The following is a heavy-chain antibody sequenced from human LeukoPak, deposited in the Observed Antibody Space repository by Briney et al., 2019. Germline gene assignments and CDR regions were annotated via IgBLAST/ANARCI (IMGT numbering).Heavy chain of an antibody. D-gene: IGHD3-3*01. Sequence: GGSLRLSCAASGFTFSSCAMSWVRQAPGKGLEWVSAISGSGGSTYYADSVKGRFTISRDNSKNTLYLQMNSLRAEDTAVYYCATEEYYDFWSGYHDAFDIWGQGTMVTVSS. J-gene: IGHJ3*02. CDR3: ATEEYYDFWSGYHDAFDI. CDR2: ISGSGGST. V-gene: IGHV3-23*01. CDR1: GFTFSSCA.